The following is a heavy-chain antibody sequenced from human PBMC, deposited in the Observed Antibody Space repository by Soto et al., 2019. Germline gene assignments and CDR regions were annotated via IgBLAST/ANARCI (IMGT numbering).Heavy chain of an antibody. CDR2: LSGSSTTI. V-gene: IGHV3-48*01. Sequence: QLVESGGGLVQPGGSLRLSCAASGLTFSIYSMNWVRQAPGKGLECVSYLSGSSTTIYYADSVKGRFTISRDNAKDSLYLHMDSLRADDTAVYYCAAGTDAFDIWGQGTMVTVSS. CDR3: AAGTDAFDI. D-gene: IGHD6-13*01. CDR1: GLTFSIYS. J-gene: IGHJ3*02.